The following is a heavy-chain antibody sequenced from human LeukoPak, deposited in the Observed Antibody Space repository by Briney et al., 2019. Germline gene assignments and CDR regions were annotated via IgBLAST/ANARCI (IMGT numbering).Heavy chain of an antibody. CDR1: GFTFSSYA. CDR2: ISGSGGST. CDR3: AKDPGTGGDHYFEY. Sequence: GGSLRLSCAASGFTFSSYAMSWVRQAPGKGLEWVSDISGSGGSTYYADSVRGRFTISRDNSKNTLYLQMRSLRAEDTAVYYCAKDPGTGGDHYFEYWGQGTLVTVSS. J-gene: IGHJ4*02. D-gene: IGHD2-8*02. V-gene: IGHV3-23*01.